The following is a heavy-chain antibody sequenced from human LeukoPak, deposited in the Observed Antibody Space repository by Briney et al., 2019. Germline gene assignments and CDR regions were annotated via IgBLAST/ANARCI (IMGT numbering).Heavy chain of an antibody. CDR2: IYYTGCT. D-gene: IGHD3-22*01. Sequence: KPSETLSLTCTVSGASISTNFYYWGWIRQPPGKGLEWIGTIYYTGCTYYNPSLKSRVTISVDTSKNQFSLKLRSVTAADTAVYYCARHDRDYFDSSGSLDYWCQGTLVTVSS. CDR3: ARHDRDYFDSSGSLDY. CDR1: GASISTNFYY. J-gene: IGHJ4*02. V-gene: IGHV4-39*01.